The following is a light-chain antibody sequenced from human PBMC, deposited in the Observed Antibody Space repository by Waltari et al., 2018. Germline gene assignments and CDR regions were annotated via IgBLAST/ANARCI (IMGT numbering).Light chain of an antibody. CDR1: QSLTKRY. CDR2: GAS. V-gene: IGKV3-20*01. Sequence: LSCRASQSLTKRYLAWYQQKPGRAPRLLIYGASSRATGIPDRFSGSGSGTDFTLTISRLEPEDFAVYYCQQYGSSVLYTFGQGTKLEIK. J-gene: IGKJ2*01. CDR3: QQYGSSVLYT.